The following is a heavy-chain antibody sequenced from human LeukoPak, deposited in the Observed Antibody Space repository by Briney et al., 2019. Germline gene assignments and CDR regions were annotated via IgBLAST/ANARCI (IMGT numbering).Heavy chain of an antibody. CDR1: GFTFSSYA. CDR2: ISGSGGST. D-gene: IGHD3-3*01. Sequence: GGSLRLSCAASGFTFSSYAMSWVRQAPGKGLEWASAISGSGGSTYYADSVKGRFTISRDNSKNTLYLQMNSLRAEDTAVYYCAKGGLYYDFWSGPPREIGVYYYYYMDVWGKGTTVTVSS. CDR3: AKGGLYYDFWSGPPREIGVYYYYYMDV. J-gene: IGHJ6*03. V-gene: IGHV3-23*01.